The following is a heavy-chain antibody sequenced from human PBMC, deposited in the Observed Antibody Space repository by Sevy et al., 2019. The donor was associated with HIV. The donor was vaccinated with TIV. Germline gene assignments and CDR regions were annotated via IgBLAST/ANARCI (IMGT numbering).Heavy chain of an antibody. CDR2: ISGSSNYI. CDR3: ATGPPDGSYDYFDS. CDR1: GFTFSRYN. D-gene: IGHD1-26*01. V-gene: IGHV3-21*06. Sequence: GGSLRLSCAASGFTFSRYNMNWVRQAPGKGLEWVSSISGSSNYIYYAESLKGRFIISSDNAKNTVYLQMNSLRGDDTAVYYCATGPPDGSYDYFDSWGQGTLVTVSS. J-gene: IGHJ4*02.